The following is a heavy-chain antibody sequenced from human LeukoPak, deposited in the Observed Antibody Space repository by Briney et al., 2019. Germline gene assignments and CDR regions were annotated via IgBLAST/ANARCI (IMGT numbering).Heavy chain of an antibody. D-gene: IGHD4-17*01. CDR2: IYYSGST. CDR3: ARESRASDYGDYDDPAMYYFDY. Sequence: SETLSLTCAVYGGSFSGYYWSWIRQPPGKGLEWIGYIYYSGSTNYNPSLKSRVTISVDTSKNQFSLKLSSVTAADTAVYYCARESRASDYGDYDDPAMYYFDYWGQGTLVTVSS. J-gene: IGHJ4*02. V-gene: IGHV4-59*01. CDR1: GGSFSGYY.